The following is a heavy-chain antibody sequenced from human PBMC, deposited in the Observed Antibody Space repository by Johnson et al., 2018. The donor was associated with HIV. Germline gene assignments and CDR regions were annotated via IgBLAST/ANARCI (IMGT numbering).Heavy chain of an antibody. CDR3: ARAYRSIMVRDPPDAFDI. CDR1: GFSVSCNY. J-gene: IGHJ3*02. Sequence: VQLVESGGGLVQRGGSLRLSCVASGFSVSCNYMSWVRQAPGKGLEWVSVIYSGGSTYYADSVKGRFTISRDNAKNSLYLQMNSLRAEDTAVYYCARAYRSIMVRDPPDAFDIWGQGTMVTVSS. CDR2: IYSGGST. D-gene: IGHD3-10*01. V-gene: IGHV3-66*01.